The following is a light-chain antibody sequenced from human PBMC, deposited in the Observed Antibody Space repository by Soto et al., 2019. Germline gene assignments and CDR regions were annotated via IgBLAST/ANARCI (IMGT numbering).Light chain of an antibody. V-gene: IGKV3-11*01. CDR3: QHRRNWPLT. CDR1: QTISTQ. Sequence: EIVLTQSPGTLSLSPGETATLSCRASQTISTQLAWYRQKPSQAPSLLIYDASTRATGVPARISGSSFGTDFTLTISSLESEDFAVYYCQHRRNWPLTFGGGTKVEIK. CDR2: DAS. J-gene: IGKJ4*01.